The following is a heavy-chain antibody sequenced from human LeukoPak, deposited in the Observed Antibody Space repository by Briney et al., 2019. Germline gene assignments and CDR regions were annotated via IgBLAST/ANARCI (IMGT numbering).Heavy chain of an antibody. CDR1: GGSISSYY. Sequence: KPSETLSLTCTVSGGSISSYYWSWIRQPPGKGLEWIGYIYYSGSTNYNPSLKSRVTISVDTSKNQFSLKLSSVTAADTAVYYCARGRIWHRKFDPWGQGTLVTVSS. CDR2: IYYSGST. D-gene: IGHD1-14*01. V-gene: IGHV4-59*12. CDR3: ARGRIWHRKFDP. J-gene: IGHJ5*02.